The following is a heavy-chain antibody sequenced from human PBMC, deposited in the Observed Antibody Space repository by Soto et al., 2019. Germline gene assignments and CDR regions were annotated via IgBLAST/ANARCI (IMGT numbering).Heavy chain of an antibody. CDR2: MASDGSKI. V-gene: IGHV3-30*18. Sequence: QVQLVESGGGAVQPGESLRLSCVASGFDFTYYAMHWVRQAPGKGLESVAVMASDGSKIHHSDSVKGRFTISRHNSKHTLYLQMNSLRKEETAVYFCAKDVGVGGTLGAFDYWGQGTRVSVSS. CDR1: GFDFTYYA. D-gene: IGHD1-26*01. J-gene: IGHJ4*02. CDR3: AKDVGVGGTLGAFDY.